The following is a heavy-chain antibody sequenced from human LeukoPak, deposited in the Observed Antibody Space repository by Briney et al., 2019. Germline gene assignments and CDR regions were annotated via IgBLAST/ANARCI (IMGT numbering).Heavy chain of an antibody. V-gene: IGHV3-23*01. CDR1: GFTFNNYA. J-gene: IGHJ4*02. CDR3: VKVAVQAQVVPAAIFFDY. Sequence: GGSLRLSCAASGFTFNNYAMGWVRQAPGKGLEWVSVISASSGGIKYADSVKGRFTISRDNSKDTLYLQMNSLSAEDTAVYYCVKVAVQAQVVPAAIFFDYWGQGTLVTVSS. CDR2: ISASSGGI. D-gene: IGHD2-2*01.